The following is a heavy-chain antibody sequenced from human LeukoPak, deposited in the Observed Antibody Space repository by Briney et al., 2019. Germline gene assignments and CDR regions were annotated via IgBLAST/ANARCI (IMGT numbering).Heavy chain of an antibody. CDR3: ATSYYDSSGYYPTLDY. J-gene: IGHJ4*02. V-gene: IGHV1-24*01. Sequence: ASVKVSCKVSGYTLTELSMHWVRQAPGKGLEWMGGFDPEHGETIYVQKFQGRVTMTEDTSTDTAHMELSSLRSEDTAVYYCATSYYDSSGYYPTLDYWGQGTLVTVSS. CDR1: GYTLTELS. CDR2: FDPEHGET. D-gene: IGHD3-22*01.